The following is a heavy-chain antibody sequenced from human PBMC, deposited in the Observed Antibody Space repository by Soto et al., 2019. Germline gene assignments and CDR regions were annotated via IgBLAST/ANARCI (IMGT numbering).Heavy chain of an antibody. V-gene: IGHV3-23*01. Sequence: EVQLLESGGGLVQPGGSLRLSCAPSGFTFSTYAMSWVRRAPGKGLEWVSAISGSGGSTYYAASVKDRFTISRDNSKNTLYLQMNSLRAEDTAVYYCAKDITMIGRGYWGQGTLVTVSS. CDR1: GFTFSTYA. CDR3: AKDITMIGRGY. CDR2: ISGSGGST. D-gene: IGHD3-22*01. J-gene: IGHJ4*02.